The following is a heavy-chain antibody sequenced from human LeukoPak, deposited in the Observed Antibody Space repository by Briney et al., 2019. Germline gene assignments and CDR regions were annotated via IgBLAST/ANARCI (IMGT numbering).Heavy chain of an antibody. Sequence: GGSLRLSCAASGFTFSSYGMHWVRQDPAKGMEGVAVISYDGSNKYYADSVKGRFTISRDNSKNTLYLQMNSLRAEDTAVYYCAKEWSRGVIFDYWGQGTLVTVSS. D-gene: IGHD3-10*01. J-gene: IGHJ4*02. V-gene: IGHV3-30*18. CDR1: GFTFSSYG. CDR3: AKEWSRGVIFDY. CDR2: ISYDGSNK.